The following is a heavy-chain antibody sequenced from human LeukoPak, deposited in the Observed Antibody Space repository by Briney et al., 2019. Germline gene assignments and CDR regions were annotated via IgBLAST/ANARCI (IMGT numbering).Heavy chain of an antibody. CDR3: ARDLKGRTELLWSDYYYYYMDV. J-gene: IGHJ6*03. D-gene: IGHD3-10*01. V-gene: IGHV1-18*01. CDR1: GYTFTSYG. CDR2: ISAYNGNT. Sequence: ASVTVSCTASGYTFTSYGISWVRQAPGQGIERMGWISAYNGNTNYAQKLQGRVTMTTDTSTSTAYMELRSLRSDDTAVSYCARDLKGRTELLWSDYYYYYMDVWGKGTTVTISS.